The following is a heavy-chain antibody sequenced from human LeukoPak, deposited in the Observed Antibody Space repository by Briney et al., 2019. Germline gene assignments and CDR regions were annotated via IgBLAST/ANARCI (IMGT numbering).Heavy chain of an antibody. D-gene: IGHD2-15*01. CDR2: MSDSGSA. CDR1: GGSFTSSDYY. Sequence: SETLSLTCTVSGGSFTSSDYYWGCIRQSPGKGLEWIGTMSDSGSAFYNPSLKSRLIVSGDTSKNQFSLKLSSVTAADTGGYHCVRHCCSSPSKRTFAKWGQGTLVTVSS. V-gene: IGHV4-39*01. J-gene: IGHJ3*01. CDR3: VRHCCSSPSKRTFAK.